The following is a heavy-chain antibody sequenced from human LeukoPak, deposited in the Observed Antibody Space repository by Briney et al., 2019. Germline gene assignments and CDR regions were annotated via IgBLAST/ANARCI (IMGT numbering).Heavy chain of an antibody. CDR3: ARVGYSSSRHPSNWFDP. V-gene: IGHV1-2*02. D-gene: IGHD6-13*01. CDR2: INPNSGGT. Sequence: VASVKVSCKASGYTFTGYYMHWVRQAPGQGLEWMGWINPNSGGTNYAQKFQGRVTMTRDTSISTAYMELSRLRSDDTAVYYCARVGYSSSRHPSNWFDPWGQGTLVTVSS. CDR1: GYTFTGYY. J-gene: IGHJ5*02.